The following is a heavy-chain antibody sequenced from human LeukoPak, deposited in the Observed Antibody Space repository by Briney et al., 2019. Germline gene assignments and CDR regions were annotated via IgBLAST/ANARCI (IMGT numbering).Heavy chain of an antibody. CDR3: AKGGGVWGTAGY. CDR1: GFTFSIYA. Sequence: GGSLRLSCAASGFTFSIYAMSWVRQAPGKGRGWVSVISGSGGSTHYADAVKGRFTISRDNSKNTLYLQMNSLRAEDTAVYYCAKGGGVWGTAGYWGQGTLVTVSS. CDR2: ISGSGGST. V-gene: IGHV3-23*01. D-gene: IGHD3-16*01. J-gene: IGHJ4*02.